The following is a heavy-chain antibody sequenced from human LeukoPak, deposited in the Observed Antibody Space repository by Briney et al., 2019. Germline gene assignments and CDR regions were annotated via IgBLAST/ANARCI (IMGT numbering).Heavy chain of an antibody. V-gene: IGHV3-48*03. CDR2: ISSSGSTI. Sequence: HLGGSLRLSCAASEFTFSSYEMNWVRQAPGKGLEWVSYISSSGSTIYYADSVKGRFTISRDNAKNSLYLQMNSLRAEDTAVYYCAELGITMIGGVWGKGTTVTISS. CDR3: AELGITMIGGV. D-gene: IGHD3-10*02. CDR1: EFTFSSYE. J-gene: IGHJ6*04.